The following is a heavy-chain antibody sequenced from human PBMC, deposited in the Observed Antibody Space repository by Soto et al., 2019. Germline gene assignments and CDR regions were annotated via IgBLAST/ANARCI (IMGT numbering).Heavy chain of an antibody. D-gene: IGHD6-19*01. CDR3: ARELAVAGPDAFDI. V-gene: IGHV4-31*03. CDR2: IYYSGST. CDR1: GGSISSGGYY. Sequence: QVQLQESGPGLVKPSQTLSLTCTVSGGSISSGGYYWSWIRQHPGKGLEWIGYIYYSGSTYYNPSLKCRVTISVDTSKNQFSLKLSSVTAADTAVYYCARELAVAGPDAFDIWGQGTMVTVSS. J-gene: IGHJ3*02.